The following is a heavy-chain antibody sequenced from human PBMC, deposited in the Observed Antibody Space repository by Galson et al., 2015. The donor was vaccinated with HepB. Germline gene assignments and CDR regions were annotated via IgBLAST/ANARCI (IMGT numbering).Heavy chain of an antibody. CDR2: IYYSGST. CDR3: ARVEAEGDTHPLDWFDP. D-gene: IGHD6-25*01. V-gene: IGHV4-31*03. Sequence: TLSLTCTVSGGSISSGGYYWSWIRQHPGKGLEWIGYIYYSGSTYYNPSLKSRVTISVDTSKDQFSLKLSSVTAADTAVYYCARVEAEGDTHPLDWFDPWGQGTLVTVSS. J-gene: IGHJ5*02. CDR1: GGSISSGGYY.